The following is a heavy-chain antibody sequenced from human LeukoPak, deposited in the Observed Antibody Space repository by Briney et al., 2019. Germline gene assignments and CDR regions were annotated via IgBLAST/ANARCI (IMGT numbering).Heavy chain of an antibody. Sequence: GESLKISCKGSGYSFTSNWITWVRQMPGKGLEWMGRIDPSDSYTNYSPSFQGHVAISADKSTSTAYLQWSSLKASDTAMYYCARAWSCSGGTCYAENWGQGTLVTVSS. J-gene: IGHJ4*02. D-gene: IGHD2-15*01. CDR2: IDPSDSYT. CDR3: ARAWSCSGGTCYAEN. CDR1: GYSFTSNW. V-gene: IGHV5-10-1*01.